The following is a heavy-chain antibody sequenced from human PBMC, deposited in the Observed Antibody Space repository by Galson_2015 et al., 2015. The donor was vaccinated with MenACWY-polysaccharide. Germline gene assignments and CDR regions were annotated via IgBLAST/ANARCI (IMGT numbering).Heavy chain of an antibody. Sequence: SLRLSCAASRFTFSSFWMSWVRRAPGKGLEWVANIKQDESEKYYVDSVKGRFTISRDNAKNSLYLQMNSLRAEDTAVYYCARDVYGGLFDYWGQGTLVTVSS. CDR3: ARDVYGGLFDY. CDR1: RFTFSSFW. D-gene: IGHD4-23*01. CDR2: IKQDESEK. V-gene: IGHV3-7*01. J-gene: IGHJ4*02.